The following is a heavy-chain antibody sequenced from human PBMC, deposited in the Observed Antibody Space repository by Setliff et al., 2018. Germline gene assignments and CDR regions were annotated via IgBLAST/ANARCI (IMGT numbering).Heavy chain of an antibody. J-gene: IGHJ4*02. V-gene: IGHV4-34*01. D-gene: IGHD6-6*01. CDR3: ARGRNIAARLLDS. Sequence: SETLSLTCAAYGGTFSDYYWTWIRQPPGKGLEWVGEINHRGSTTYNPSLKSRVTISVDTSKGQFSLKVISMTAADTAVYYCARGRNIAARLLDSWGQGTQVTVSS. CDR1: GGTFSDYY. CDR2: INHRGST.